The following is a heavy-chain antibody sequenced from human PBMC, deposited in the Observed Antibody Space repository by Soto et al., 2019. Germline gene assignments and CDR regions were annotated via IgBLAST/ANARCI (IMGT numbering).Heavy chain of an antibody. J-gene: IGHJ4*02. CDR1: SGSISSSNW. D-gene: IGHD3-16*02. Sequence: QVQLQESGPGLVKPSGTLSLTCAVSSGSISSSNWWSWVRQPPGKGLEWIGEIYHSGSTNYNPSLKSRVTISVDKSKNQFSLKLSSVTAADTAVYYCARVATGSYDYIWGSYRPPYYFDYWGQGTLVTVSS. CDR3: ARVATGSYDYIWGSYRPPYYFDY. CDR2: IYHSGST. V-gene: IGHV4-4*02.